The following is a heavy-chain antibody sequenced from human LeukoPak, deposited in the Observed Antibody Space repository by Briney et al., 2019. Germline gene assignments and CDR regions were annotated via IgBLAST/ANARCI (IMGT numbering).Heavy chain of an antibody. CDR3: ARAYYYDSSGYPFDY. D-gene: IGHD3-22*01. V-gene: IGHV4-38-2*02. J-gene: IGHJ4*02. CDR2: IYHSGST. Sequence: PSETLSLTCTVSGYSISSGYYWGWIRQPPGKGLEWIGSIYHSGSTNYNPSLKSRVTISVDTSKNQFSLKLSSVTAADTAVYYCARAYYYDSSGYPFDYWGQGTLVTVSS. CDR1: GYSISSGYY.